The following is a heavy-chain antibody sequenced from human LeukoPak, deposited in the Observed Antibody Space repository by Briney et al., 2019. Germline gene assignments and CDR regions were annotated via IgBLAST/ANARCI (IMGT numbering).Heavy chain of an antibody. CDR3: ARENWSNDY. J-gene: IGHJ4*02. V-gene: IGHV3-7*01. D-gene: IGHD1-1*01. CDR1: GFTFTTYY. CDR2: ISQDGRTK. Sequence: PGGSQRLSCTASGFTFTTYYMTWVRQAPGKGLEWLANISQDGRTKYYADSVEGRFAISRDHAINSVFLQMNSVRAEDTAVYYCARENWSNDYWGQGTLVTVSS.